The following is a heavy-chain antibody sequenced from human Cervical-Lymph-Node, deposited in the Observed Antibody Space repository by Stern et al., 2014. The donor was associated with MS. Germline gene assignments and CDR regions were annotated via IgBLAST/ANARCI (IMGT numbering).Heavy chain of an antibody. CDR1: GGSISSYY. J-gene: IGHJ6*02. CDR2: INTFGST. Sequence: VQLVESGPGKVKPSETLSLTCSVPGGSISSYYCSWVRQPAGKGLEWLGRINTFGSTNFNPSIRSRLTMSVDTSKTQFSLKLKSVTAADTAVYYCARGVLGFGEFPYGMDVWGQGTTVTVSS. V-gene: IGHV4-4*07. CDR3: ARGVLGFGEFPYGMDV. D-gene: IGHD3-10*01.